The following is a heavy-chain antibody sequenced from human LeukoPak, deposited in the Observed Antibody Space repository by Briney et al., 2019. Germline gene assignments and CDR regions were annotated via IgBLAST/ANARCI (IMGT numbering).Heavy chain of an antibody. CDR1: GFTFSSYA. CDR3: VQMAPYCGGDCYFDF. Sequence: GGSLTLSCAASGFTFSSYAMSWVRQAPGKGLEWVSAITGGGFGTYYADSVKGRFTISRDNPKNTLYLQTNSLRAEDTAIYYCVQMAPYCGGDCYFDFWGQGTLVTVSS. D-gene: IGHD2-21*02. CDR2: ITGGGFGT. V-gene: IGHV3-23*01. J-gene: IGHJ4*02.